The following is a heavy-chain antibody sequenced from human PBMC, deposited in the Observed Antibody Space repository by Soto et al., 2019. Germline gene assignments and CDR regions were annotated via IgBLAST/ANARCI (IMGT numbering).Heavy chain of an antibody. CDR2: ISAYNGNT. V-gene: IGHV1-18*01. D-gene: IGHD1-1*01. CDR1: GYTFTSYG. Sequence: QVQLVQSGAEVKKPGASVKVSCKASGYTFTSYGISWVRQAPGQGLEWMGWISAYNGNTNYAQKLQGRVTMTTDTSTSTADMELRRLRSDDTAVHYCARESEQLDRAVLYYGMDVWGQVTTVTVSS. J-gene: IGHJ6*02. CDR3: ARESEQLDRAVLYYGMDV.